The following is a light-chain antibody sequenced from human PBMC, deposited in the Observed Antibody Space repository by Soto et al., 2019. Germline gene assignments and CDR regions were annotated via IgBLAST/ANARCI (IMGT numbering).Light chain of an antibody. CDR3: QQSYSTPRT. V-gene: IGKV3-20*01. J-gene: IGKJ2*01. CDR1: QSVSNNY. CDR2: GAS. Sequence: EIVLTQSPGTPSLSPGERATLSCRASQSVSNNYLAWYQQKPGQAPRLLIYGASNRATGIPDRFSGSGSGTDFTLTISRLEPEDFATYYCQQSYSTPRTFGQGTKVDIK.